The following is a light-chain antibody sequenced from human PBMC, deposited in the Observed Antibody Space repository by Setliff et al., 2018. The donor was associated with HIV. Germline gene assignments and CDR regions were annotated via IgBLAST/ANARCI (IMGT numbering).Light chain of an antibody. J-gene: IGLJ1*01. V-gene: IGLV2-14*03. CDR3: ASYRPNDLGV. Sequence: VLVQPASVSGSPGQSVTVSCTGTSSDVGSYDFVSWYQQLPGKAPKLLIYDVSDRPSGVSHRFSGSKSGNTASLTISGLQSEDEADYYCASYRPNDLGVFGTGTKVTVL. CDR2: DVS. CDR1: SSDVGSYDF.